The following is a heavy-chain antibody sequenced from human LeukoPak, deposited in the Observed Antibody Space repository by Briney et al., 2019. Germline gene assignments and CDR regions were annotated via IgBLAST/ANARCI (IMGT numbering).Heavy chain of an antibody. CDR3: ARAVSSGSCYYFDY. CDR2: IKQDGSEK. V-gene: IGHV3-7*01. CDR1: GFTFSSYW. J-gene: IGHJ4*03. D-gene: IGHD1-26*01. Sequence: GGSLRLSCAASGFTFSSYWMSWVRQAPGKGLEWVANIKQDGSEKYYVDSVKGRFTISRDNAKNSLYLQMNSLRAEDTAVYYCARAVSSGSCYYFDYWGKGTTVTVSS.